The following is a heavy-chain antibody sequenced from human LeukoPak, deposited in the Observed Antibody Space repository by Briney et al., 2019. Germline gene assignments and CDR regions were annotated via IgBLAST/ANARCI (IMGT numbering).Heavy chain of an antibody. CDR2: IIPILGIA. CDR3: ARAPTFLGGFDP. D-gene: IGHD3-16*01. CDR1: GGTFSSYT. J-gene: IGHJ5*02. Sequence: SVKVSCKASGGTFSSYTISWVRQAPGQGLEWMGRIIPILGIANYAQKFQGRVTITSDKSTSTAYMELSSLRSEDTAVYYCARAPTFLGGFDPWGQGTLVTVSS. V-gene: IGHV1-69*02.